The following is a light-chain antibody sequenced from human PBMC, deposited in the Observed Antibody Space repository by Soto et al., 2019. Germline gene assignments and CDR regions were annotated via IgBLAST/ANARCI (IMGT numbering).Light chain of an antibody. V-gene: IGKV1-39*01. CDR2: AAS. CDR3: QQSYSNPRT. J-gene: IGKJ2*01. Sequence: DIQMTQSPSSLSASVGDRVTITCRASQSISRYLNWYQLKPGKAPDLLIYAASSLQSGVPSRFSGSGAGTDFTLTISSLQPEDFATYYCQQSYSNPRTFGQGTKLEIK. CDR1: QSISRY.